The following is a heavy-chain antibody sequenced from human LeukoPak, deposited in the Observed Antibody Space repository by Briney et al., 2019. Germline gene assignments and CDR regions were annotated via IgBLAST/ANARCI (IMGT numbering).Heavy chain of an antibody. CDR2: INPYNGNT. J-gene: IGHJ5*02. V-gene: IGHV1-18*01. Sequence: ASVKVSCKASRYIFTSYGISWVRQAPGQGLEWMGWINPYNGNTNYAQSFQDRVTVTTDTSTSTAYMELRSLRSDDTAVYYCARDSSLSPFDPWGQGTLVTVSS. D-gene: IGHD2/OR15-2a*01. CDR3: ARDSSLSPFDP. CDR1: RYIFTSYG.